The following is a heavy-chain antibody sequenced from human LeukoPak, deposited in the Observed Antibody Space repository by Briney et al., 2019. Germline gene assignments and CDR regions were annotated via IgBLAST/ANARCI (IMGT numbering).Heavy chain of an antibody. CDR3: ATDYDYVWGSYLH. Sequence: DSVTLSCNVSGYTLTELSMNWVRQPPGKGLEWMGGFAPEDGETIYAQKFQGRVTMTEDTSTDTAYMELSSLRSEDTAVYYCATDYDYVWGSYLHWGQGTLVTVSS. CDR2: FAPEDGET. V-gene: IGHV1-24*01. D-gene: IGHD3-16*01. CDR1: GYTLTELS. J-gene: IGHJ4*02.